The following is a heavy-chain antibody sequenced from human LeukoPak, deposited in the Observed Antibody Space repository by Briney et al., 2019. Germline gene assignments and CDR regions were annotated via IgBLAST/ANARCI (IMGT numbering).Heavy chain of an antibody. CDR1: GHTFTAYY. V-gene: IGHV1-2*02. D-gene: IGHD2-15*01. CDR2: IKADNGDT. J-gene: IGHJ4*02. Sequence: ASVKVSCKTSGHTFTAYYMHWVRQAPGQGLEWMGWIKADNGDTNYAQKFRDRVTMTRDTSISTVYMELSRLRSDDTAVYYCARDNRWSFDYWGQGTVVTVSS. CDR3: ARDNRWSFDY.